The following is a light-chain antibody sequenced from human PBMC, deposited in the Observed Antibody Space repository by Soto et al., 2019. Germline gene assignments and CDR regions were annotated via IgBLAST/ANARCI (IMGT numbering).Light chain of an antibody. CDR1: SSDVGSYNL. J-gene: IGLJ3*02. V-gene: IGLV2-23*02. CDR2: EVS. Sequence: QSVLTQPASVSGSPGQSITISCTGTSSDVGSYNLVSWYQQHPGKAPKLMIYEVSKRPSGVSKRFSGSKSGNTASLTISGLQAEDEADYYCCSYAGSSTPNWVFGGGTKVTVL. CDR3: CSYAGSSTPNWV.